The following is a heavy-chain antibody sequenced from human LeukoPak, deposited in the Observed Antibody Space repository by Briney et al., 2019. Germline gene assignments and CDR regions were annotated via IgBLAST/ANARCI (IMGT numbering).Heavy chain of an antibody. CDR1: GGSTSSYY. Sequence: SETLSLTCTVSGGSTSSYYWSWIRQPPGKGLEWIRYIDHSGTTYYNPSLKSRVTTSVDTSKNPFSLKLSSVTAADTAVYYCARLPAPSYYYYGMDVWGQGTTVTVSS. V-gene: IGHV4-59*08. CDR2: IDHSGTT. J-gene: IGHJ6*02. CDR3: ARLPAPSYYYYGMDV.